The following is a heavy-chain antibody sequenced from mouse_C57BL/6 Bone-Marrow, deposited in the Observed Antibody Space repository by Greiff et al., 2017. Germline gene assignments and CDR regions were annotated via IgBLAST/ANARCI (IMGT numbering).Heavy chain of an antibody. CDR1: GFTFSSYA. Sequence: VMLVESGGGLVKPGGSLKLSCAASGFTFSSYAMSWVRQTPEKRLEWVATISDGGSYTYYPDNVKGRFTISRDNAKNNLYLQMSHLKSEDTAMYYCASSFFYYAMDYWGQGTSVTVSS. D-gene: IGHD1-1*01. CDR2: ISDGGSYT. CDR3: ASSFFYYAMDY. V-gene: IGHV5-4*03. J-gene: IGHJ4*01.